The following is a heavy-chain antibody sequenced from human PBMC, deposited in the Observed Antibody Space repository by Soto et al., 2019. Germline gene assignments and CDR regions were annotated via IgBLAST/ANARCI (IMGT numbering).Heavy chain of an antibody. Sequence: QVQLQESGPGLVKPSGNLSLTCAVSGGSISSSNWWSWVRQPPGKGLEWIGEIYHSGSTNYNPSLKSRVTISVDKSKNPFCLELSSVTAADTAVYYCERVPAAYHTPWYFDLWGRGTLVTVSS. CDR2: IYHSGST. D-gene: IGHD6-13*01. J-gene: IGHJ2*01. V-gene: IGHV4-4*02. CDR3: ERVPAAYHTPWYFDL. CDR1: GGSISSSNW.